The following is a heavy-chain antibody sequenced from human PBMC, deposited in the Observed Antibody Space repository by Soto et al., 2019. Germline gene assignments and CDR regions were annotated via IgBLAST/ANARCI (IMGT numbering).Heavy chain of an antibody. J-gene: IGHJ6*02. D-gene: IGHD6-13*01. CDR2: INHSGST. CDR3: ARAKYSSSFSYYYYGMDV. Sequence: SETLSLTCAVYGGSFSGYYWSWIRQPPGKGLEWIGEINHSGSTNYNPSLKSRVTISVDTSKNQFSLKLSSVTAADTAVYYCARAKYSSSFSYYYYGMDVWGHGTTVTVSS. CDR1: GGSFSGYY. V-gene: IGHV4-34*01.